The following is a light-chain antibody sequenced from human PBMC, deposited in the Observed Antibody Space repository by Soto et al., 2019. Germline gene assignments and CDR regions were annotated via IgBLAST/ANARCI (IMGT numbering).Light chain of an antibody. J-gene: IGKJ2*01. CDR3: QESHTTGT. V-gene: IGKV1-39*01. Sequence: DLQMTQSPSSLSASVGDRVTITCRASQSISRYLSWYQQKSGKAPNLLIYGASSLQSGVPSRFSGSGSGTDFTLTISSLQPEDFATYFCQESHTTGTFGQGTKLEI. CDR2: GAS. CDR1: QSISRY.